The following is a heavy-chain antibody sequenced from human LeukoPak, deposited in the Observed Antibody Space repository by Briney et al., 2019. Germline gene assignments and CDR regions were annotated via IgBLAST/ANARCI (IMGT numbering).Heavy chain of an antibody. CDR3: AKGRGYNYGYIFGYFDY. Sequence: GGSLRLSCAASGFTFADYAMHWVRQTPGKGLEWVSGISWNSGNIDYADSVKGRFTISRENAKNSLYLQMNSLRAEDTALYYCAKGRGYNYGYIFGYFDYWGQGTLVTVSS. J-gene: IGHJ4*02. CDR2: ISWNSGNI. D-gene: IGHD5-18*01. CDR1: GFTFADYA. V-gene: IGHV3-9*01.